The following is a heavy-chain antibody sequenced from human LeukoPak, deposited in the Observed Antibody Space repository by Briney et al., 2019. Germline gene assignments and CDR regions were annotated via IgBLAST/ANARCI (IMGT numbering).Heavy chain of an antibody. D-gene: IGHD6-6*01. CDR1: GGSFSGYY. CDR3: ARPRIAARMDV. J-gene: IGHJ6*02. CDR2: INHSGST. V-gene: IGHV4-34*01. Sequence: SETLSLTCAVYGGSFSGYYWIWIRQPPGKGLEWIGEINHSGSTNYNPSLKSRVTISVDTSRNQFSLKLSSVTAADTAVYYCARPRIAARMDVWGQGTTVTVSS.